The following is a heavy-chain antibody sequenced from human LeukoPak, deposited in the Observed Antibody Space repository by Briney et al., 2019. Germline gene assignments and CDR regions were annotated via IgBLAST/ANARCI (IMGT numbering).Heavy chain of an antibody. J-gene: IGHJ3*02. D-gene: IGHD3-22*01. V-gene: IGHV1-8*01. CDR3: ARGYYYDSSGYYHEVAFDI. CDR2: MNPNSGNT. Sequence: ASVKVSCKASGYTFTSYDINWVRQATGQGLEWMGWMNPNSGNTGYAQKFQGRVTMTRNTSISTAYMELSSLRSEDTAVYYCARGYYYDSSGYYHEVAFDIWGQGTMVTVSS. CDR1: GYTFTSYD.